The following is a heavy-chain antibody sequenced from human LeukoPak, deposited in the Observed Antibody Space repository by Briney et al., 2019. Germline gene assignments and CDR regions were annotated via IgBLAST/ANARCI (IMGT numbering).Heavy chain of an antibody. V-gene: IGHV3-7*01. CDR1: GFTFSSYW. J-gene: IGHJ4*02. D-gene: IGHD4-17*01. CDR2: IKQDGSEK. CDR3: ARVPSHDYGDYPIDY. Sequence: GGSLRLSCAASGFTFSSYWMSWVRQAPGKGLEWVANIKQDGSEKYYVDSVKGRFTISRDNAKNSLYLQMNSLRAEDTAVYYCARVPSHDYGDYPIDYWGQGTLVTVSS.